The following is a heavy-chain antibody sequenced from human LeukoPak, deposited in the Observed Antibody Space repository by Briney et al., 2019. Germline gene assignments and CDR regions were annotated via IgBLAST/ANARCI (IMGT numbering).Heavy chain of an antibody. V-gene: IGHV3-23*01. CDR3: NIVVAASLGGGGDS. Sequence: GGSLRLSCAASGFTFSSYAMSWVRQAPGKGLEWVSAISGSGGSTYHADSVKGRFTISKDNSKNTLYLQMNSLRAEDTAVYYCNIVVAASLGGGGDSWGQGPLVTVSS. J-gene: IGHJ4*02. CDR1: GFTFSSYA. CDR2: ISGSGGST. D-gene: IGHD2-15*01.